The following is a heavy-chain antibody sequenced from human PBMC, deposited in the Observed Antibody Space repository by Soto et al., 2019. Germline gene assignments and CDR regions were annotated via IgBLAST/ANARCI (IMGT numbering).Heavy chain of an antibody. Sequence: SETLSLTCTVSGGSVSSGSYYRSWLRQPPGKGLERIGYIYYSGSTNYNPSLKSRVTISVDTSKNQFSLKLSSVTAADTAVYYCARLSYYGSGSYRGPPHYEYYFEYWGQGTLVTVSS. CDR2: IYYSGST. J-gene: IGHJ4*02. CDR1: GGSVSSGSYY. CDR3: ARLSYYGSGSYRGPPHYEYYFEY. V-gene: IGHV4-61*01. D-gene: IGHD3-10*01.